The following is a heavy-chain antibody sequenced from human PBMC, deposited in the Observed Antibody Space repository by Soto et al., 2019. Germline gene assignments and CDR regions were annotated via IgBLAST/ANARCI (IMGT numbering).Heavy chain of an antibody. V-gene: IGHV3-23*01. D-gene: IGHD6-19*01. Sequence: LRLSCAASGFTFSSYSMSWVRQAPGKGLEWVSAISGSGGSTYYADSVKGRFTISRDNSKNTLYLQMNSLRAEDTAVYYCAKAKYSSGWYGIDYWGQGTLVTVSS. CDR3: AKAKYSSGWYGIDY. J-gene: IGHJ4*02. CDR2: ISGSGGST. CDR1: GFTFSSYS.